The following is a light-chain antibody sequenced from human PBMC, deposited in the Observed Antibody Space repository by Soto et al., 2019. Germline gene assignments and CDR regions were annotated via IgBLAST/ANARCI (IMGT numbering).Light chain of an antibody. CDR1: QDISNY. J-gene: IGKJ3*01. CDR2: AAS. CDR3: QNLDSAAFT. Sequence: DIQMTQAPPSLSASVGDIVTITCRASQDISNYVAWYQQRPGKVPRLLIYAASTLQSGVPSRFSGSGSGTDFTLTISSLQPEDAATYYCQNLDSAAFTFGPGTKVDIK. V-gene: IGKV1-27*01.